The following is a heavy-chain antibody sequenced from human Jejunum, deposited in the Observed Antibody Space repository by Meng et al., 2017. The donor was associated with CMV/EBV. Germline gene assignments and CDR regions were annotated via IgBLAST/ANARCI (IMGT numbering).Heavy chain of an antibody. CDR1: GFDFESSE. D-gene: IGHD1-26*01. V-gene: IGHV3-48*03. CDR2: ISGPAKAI. Sequence: SFAVSGFDFESSEMNWVRQAPGKGLEWVSYISGPAKAIYYADSVRGRFTISRDNAKNSLTLQVSGLRAEDTAVYYCARLQWAAFDFLGQGTLVTVSS. CDR3: ARLQWAAFDF. J-gene: IGHJ4*02.